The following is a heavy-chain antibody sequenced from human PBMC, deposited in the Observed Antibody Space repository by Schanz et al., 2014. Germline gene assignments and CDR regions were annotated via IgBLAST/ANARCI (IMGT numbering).Heavy chain of an antibody. V-gene: IGHV3-64*04. J-gene: IGHJ5*01. D-gene: IGHD3-10*01. CDR3: AKQHIVRGVIYLNWFDS. Sequence: VQLVESGGDLVQPGGSLRLSCSASGFTFSTFAMHWVRQAPGKGLEYISAISNNGDSTYYADSVKGRFTISRDNSKNTLYLQMNNLRAEDTAGYYCAKQHIVRGVIYLNWFDSWGQGTLVTVSS. CDR2: ISNNGDST. CDR1: GFTFSTFA.